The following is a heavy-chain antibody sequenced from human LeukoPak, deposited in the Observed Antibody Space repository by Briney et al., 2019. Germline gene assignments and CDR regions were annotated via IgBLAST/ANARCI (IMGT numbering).Heavy chain of an antibody. CDR1: GFTFSDHY. CDR3: ARGSDTRGYYYPNY. J-gene: IGHJ4*02. V-gene: IGHV3-72*01. D-gene: IGHD3-22*01. CDR2: TRNKAKSYTT. Sequence: GGSLRLSCAASGFTFSDHYMDWVRQAPGKGLEWVGRTRNKAKSYTTEYAASVKGRFTISRDDSKNSLYLQMNSLKTEDTAVYYCARGSDTRGYYYPNYWGQGTLVTVSS.